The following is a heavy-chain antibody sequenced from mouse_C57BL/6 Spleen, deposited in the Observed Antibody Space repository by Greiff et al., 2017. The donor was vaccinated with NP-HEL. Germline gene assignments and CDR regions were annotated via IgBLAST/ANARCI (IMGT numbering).Heavy chain of an antibody. V-gene: IGHV5-17*01. D-gene: IGHD1-1*01. CDR1: GFTFSDYG. CDR3: AMDLITTVVAYYAMDY. Sequence: EVQRVESGGGLVKPGGSLKLSCAASGFTFSDYGMHWVRQAPEKGLEWVAYISSGSSTIYYADTVKGRFTISRDNAKNTLFLQMTSLRSEDTAMYYCAMDLITTVVAYYAMDYWGQGTSVTVSS. CDR2: ISSGSSTI. J-gene: IGHJ4*01.